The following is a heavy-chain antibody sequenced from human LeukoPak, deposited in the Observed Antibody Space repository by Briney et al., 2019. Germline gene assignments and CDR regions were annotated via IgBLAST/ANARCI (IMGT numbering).Heavy chain of an antibody. CDR1: GFTFSSYE. CDR2: ISSSGTI. J-gene: IGHJ5*02. Sequence: GGSLRLSCAASGFTFSSYEMNWVRQAPGKGLEWVSYISSSGTIYYADSVRGRFTISRDNSKNTLYLQMNSLRAEDTAVYYCARLSGSYWGWFDPWGQGTQVTVSS. D-gene: IGHD1-26*01. V-gene: IGHV3-48*03. CDR3: ARLSGSYWGWFDP.